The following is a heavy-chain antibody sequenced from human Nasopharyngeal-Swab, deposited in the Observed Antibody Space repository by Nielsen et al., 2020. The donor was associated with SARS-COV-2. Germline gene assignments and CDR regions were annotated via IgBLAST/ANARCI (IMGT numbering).Heavy chain of an antibody. CDR2: ISAYNGNT. J-gene: IGHJ3*02. V-gene: IGHV1-18*01. D-gene: IGHD3-9*01. Sequence: ASVKVSCKASGYTFTSYGISWVRQAPGQGLEWMGWISAYNGNTNYAQKLQGRVTMTTDTSTSTAYIELRSVRSDDTAVYYCARAYYDILTGRGHDAFDIWGQGTMVTVSS. CDR3: ARAYYDILTGRGHDAFDI. CDR1: GYTFTSYG.